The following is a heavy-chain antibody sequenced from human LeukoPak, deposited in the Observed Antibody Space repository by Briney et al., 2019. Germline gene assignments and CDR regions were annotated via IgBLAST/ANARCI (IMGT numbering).Heavy chain of an antibody. D-gene: IGHD3-10*01. CDR1: GFTFSSYG. J-gene: IGHJ4*02. V-gene: IGHV3-30*18. Sequence: GGSLRLSCAASGFTFSSYGMHWVRQAPGKGLEWVAVISYDGSNKYYADSVKGRFTISRDNSKNTLYLQMNSLRAEDTAVYYCAKEQGDRGVMNYWGQGTLVTVSS. CDR3: AKEQGDRGVMNY. CDR2: ISYDGSNK.